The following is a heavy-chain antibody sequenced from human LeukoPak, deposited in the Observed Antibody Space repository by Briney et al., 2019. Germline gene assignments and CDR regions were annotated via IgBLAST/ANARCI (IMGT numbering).Heavy chain of an antibody. CDR2: INHSGST. V-gene: IGHV4-34*01. CDR1: GGSFSGYY. Sequence: PSETLSLTCAVYGGSFSGYYWSWIRQPPGKGLEWIGEINHSGSTNYNPSLKSRVTISVDTSKNQFSLKLSSVTAADTAVYYCAREVRYSYGIGYYYYGMDVWGQGTTVTVSS. J-gene: IGHJ6*02. CDR3: AREVRYSYGIGYYYYGMDV. D-gene: IGHD5-18*01.